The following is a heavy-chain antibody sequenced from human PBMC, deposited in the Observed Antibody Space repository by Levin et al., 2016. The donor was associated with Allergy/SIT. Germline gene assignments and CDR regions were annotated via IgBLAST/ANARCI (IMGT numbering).Heavy chain of an antibody. CDR2: ISNSGSSR. CDR1: GFTLNNYD. V-gene: IGHV3-48*03. D-gene: IGHD3-10*01. J-gene: IGHJ6*02. Sequence: GGSLRLSCAASGFTLNNYDMNWVRQAPGKGLEWLSDISNSGSSRDYADSVKGRFTISRDNAKKSVYLQMNSLRAEDTAVYYCVRGGGRFSMGYYYGLDVWGQGTTVTVSS. CDR3: VRGGGRFSMGYYYGLDV.